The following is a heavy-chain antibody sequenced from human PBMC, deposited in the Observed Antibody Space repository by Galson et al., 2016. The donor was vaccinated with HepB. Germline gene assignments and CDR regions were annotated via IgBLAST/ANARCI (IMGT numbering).Heavy chain of an antibody. CDR1: GYTFTSYF. Sequence: SVKVSCKASGYTFTSYFIQWVRQAPGQGLEWMGIINPSGGNTSYAPSFQARVTMTSDTSTSTVDMDLTGLGFEDTAVYYCASDYGSWGQGTLVTVSS. CDR2: INPSGGNT. D-gene: IGHD4/OR15-4a*01. CDR3: ASDYGS. V-gene: IGHV1-46*03. J-gene: IGHJ5*02.